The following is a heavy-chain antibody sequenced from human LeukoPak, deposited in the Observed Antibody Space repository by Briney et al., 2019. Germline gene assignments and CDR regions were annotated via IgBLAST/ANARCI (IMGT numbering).Heavy chain of an antibody. J-gene: IGHJ4*02. CDR3: AKDFPSKSITIFGGQEFDY. D-gene: IGHD3-3*01. CDR1: GFTFSSYG. V-gene: IGHV3-30*02. Sequence: GGSLRLSCAASGFTFSSYGMHWVRQAPGKGLEWVAFIRYDGSNKYYADSVKGRFTISRDNSKNTLYLQMNSLRAEDTAVYYCAKDFPSKSITIFGGQEFDYWGQGTLVTVSS. CDR2: IRYDGSNK.